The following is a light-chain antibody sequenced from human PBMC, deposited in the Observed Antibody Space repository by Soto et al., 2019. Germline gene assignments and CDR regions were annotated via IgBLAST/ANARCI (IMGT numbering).Light chain of an antibody. CDR2: EVN. V-gene: IGLV2-8*01. CDR1: SSDVGGYNL. CDR3: SSYAGSSNV. J-gene: IGLJ1*01. Sequence: QSVLTQPPSASGSPGQSVTISCTGTSSDVGGYNLVSWYQQHPGKAPKLMIYEVNKRPSGVPDRFSGSKSGNTASLTVSGLQAEDEADYYCSSYAGSSNVFGTGTKVTVL.